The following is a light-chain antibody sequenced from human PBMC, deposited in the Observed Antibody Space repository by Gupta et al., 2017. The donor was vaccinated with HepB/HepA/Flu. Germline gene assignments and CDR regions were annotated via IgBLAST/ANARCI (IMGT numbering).Light chain of an antibody. CDR2: GAS. CDR3: QQYNNWPLT. CDR1: QSVSSN. V-gene: IGKV3-15*01. J-gene: IGKJ2*01. Sequence: DIVMTQSPATLSVSPGERATLSCRASQSVSSNLAWYQQKPGQAPRLLIHGASTRATGIPEFTLTISSLQSEDFAVYYCQQYNNWPLTFGQGTKLEIK.